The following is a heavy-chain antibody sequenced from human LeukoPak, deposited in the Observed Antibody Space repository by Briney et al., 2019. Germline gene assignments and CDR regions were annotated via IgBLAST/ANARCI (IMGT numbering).Heavy chain of an antibody. CDR2: IQYDGSTK. CDR3: ARDRNYVFDY. J-gene: IGHJ4*02. Sequence: PGGSLRLSCAASGFTFSSYGMHWVRQAPGKGLEWVAFIQYDGSTKYYADSVKGRFTISRDNSKNTLYLQMNSLRAEDTAVYYCARDRNYVFDYWGQGTLVTVSS. CDR1: GFTFSSYG. D-gene: IGHD1-7*01. V-gene: IGHV3-30*02.